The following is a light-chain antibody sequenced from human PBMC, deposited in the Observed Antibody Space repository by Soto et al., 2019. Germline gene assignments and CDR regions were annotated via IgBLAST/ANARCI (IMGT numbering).Light chain of an antibody. Sequence: QSVLTQPRSVSGSPGQSVTISCTGTSSDVGGYNYVSWYQQRPGKAPKLMIYDVSKRPSGVPDRFSGSKSGNTASLTISGLQAEDEADYYCCSYAGSFYVFGTGTNVTVL. CDR3: CSYAGSFYV. CDR2: DVS. V-gene: IGLV2-11*01. J-gene: IGLJ1*01. CDR1: SSDVGGYNY.